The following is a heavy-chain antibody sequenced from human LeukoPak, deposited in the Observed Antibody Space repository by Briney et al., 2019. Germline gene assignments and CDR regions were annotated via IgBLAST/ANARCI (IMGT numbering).Heavy chain of an antibody. Sequence: PSETLSLTCAVSGGSISSSNWWSWVRQPPGKGLEWIGEIYHSGSTNYNPSLKSRVTISVDKSKNQFSLKLSSVTAADTAVYYCARDRGSYGILYFDYWGQGTLVTVSS. CDR1: GGSISSSNW. V-gene: IGHV4-4*02. J-gene: IGHJ4*02. CDR3: ARDRGSYGILYFDY. D-gene: IGHD1-26*01. CDR2: IYHSGST.